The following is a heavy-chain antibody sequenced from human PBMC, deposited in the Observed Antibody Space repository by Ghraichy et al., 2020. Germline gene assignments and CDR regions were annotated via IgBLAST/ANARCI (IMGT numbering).Heavy chain of an antibody. Sequence: GSLRLSCAASGFTFSDYYMNWIRQAPGKGLEWVSYIDFSGNTVYYGDSVKGRFTISRDNARKSLYLQMNDLRVEDTAVYFCARESVNSIFGVDILYGMDVWGQGTTVTVSS. V-gene: IGHV3-11*01. J-gene: IGHJ6*02. CDR2: IDFSGNTV. D-gene: IGHD3-3*01. CDR3: ARESVNSIFGVDILYGMDV. CDR1: GFTFSDYY.